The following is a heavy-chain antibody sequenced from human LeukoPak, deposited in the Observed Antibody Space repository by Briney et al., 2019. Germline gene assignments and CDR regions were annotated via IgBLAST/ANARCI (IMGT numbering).Heavy chain of an antibody. V-gene: IGHV3-48*01. CDR3: AKNPSGSGSFHFDY. CDR1: GFTFRAYS. Sequence: GGSLRLSCAASGFTFRAYSMNWVRQAPGKGLEWVSYISSSSSTIYYADSVKGRFTISRNNSKNTLYLQLNSLRAEDTAVYYCAKNPSGSGSFHFDYWGQGTLVTVSS. CDR2: ISSSSSTI. J-gene: IGHJ4*02. D-gene: IGHD3-10*01.